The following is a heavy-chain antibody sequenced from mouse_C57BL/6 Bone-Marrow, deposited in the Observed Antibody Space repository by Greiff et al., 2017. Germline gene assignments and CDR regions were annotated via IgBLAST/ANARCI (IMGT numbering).Heavy chain of an antibody. D-gene: IGHD2-4*01. V-gene: IGHV1-50*01. CDR3: ASDYDYEFDY. CDR1: GYTFTSYW. CDR2: IDPSDSYT. Sequence: QVQLQQPGAELVKPGASVKLSCKASGYTFTSYWMQWVKQRPGQGLEWIGEIDPSDSYTNYNQKFKGKATLTVDTSSSTAYMQLSSLTSEDSAVYDCASDYDYEFDYWGQGTTLTVSA. J-gene: IGHJ2*01.